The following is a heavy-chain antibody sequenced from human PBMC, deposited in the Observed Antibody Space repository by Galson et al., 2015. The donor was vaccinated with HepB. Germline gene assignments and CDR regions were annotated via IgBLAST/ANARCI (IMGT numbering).Heavy chain of an antibody. D-gene: IGHD5-24*01. CDR1: GYTFTSYY. Sequence: SVKVSCKASGYTFTSYYMHWVRQAPGQGLEWMGIINPSGGSTSYAQKFQGRVTMTRDTSTSTVYMELSSLRSEDTAVYYCARDRGDGYTKYYYYGMDVWGQGTTGTVSS. CDR3: ARDRGDGYTKYYYYGMDV. CDR2: INPSGGST. J-gene: IGHJ6*02. V-gene: IGHV1-46*01.